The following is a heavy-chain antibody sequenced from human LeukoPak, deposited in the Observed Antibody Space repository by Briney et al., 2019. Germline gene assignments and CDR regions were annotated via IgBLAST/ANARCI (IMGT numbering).Heavy chain of an antibody. Sequence: GGSLRLSCAASGFTFSSYGMHWVRQAPGKGLEWVAFIRYDGSNKYYADSVKGRFTISRDNSKNTLYLQMNSLRAEDTAVYYCARVSRFYYYGMDVWGQGTTVTVSS. V-gene: IGHV3-30*02. CDR3: ARVSRFYYYGMDV. D-gene: IGHD3-3*02. CDR1: GFTFSSYG. J-gene: IGHJ6*02. CDR2: IRYDGSNK.